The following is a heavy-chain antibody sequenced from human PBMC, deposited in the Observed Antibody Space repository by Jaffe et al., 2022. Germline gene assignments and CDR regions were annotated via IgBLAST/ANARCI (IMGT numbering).Heavy chain of an antibody. CDR2: IGTAGDT. V-gene: IGHV3-13*01. CDR1: GFTFSSYD. Sequence: EVQLVESGGGLVQPGGSLRLSCAASGFTFSSYDMHWVRQATGKGLEWVSAIGTAGDTYYPGSVKGRFTISRENAKNSLYLQMNSLRAGDTAVYYCARARGGLGYCSGGSCYSGWYFDLWGRGTLVTVSS. CDR3: ARARGGLGYCSGGSCYSGWYFDL. D-gene: IGHD2-15*01. J-gene: IGHJ2*01.